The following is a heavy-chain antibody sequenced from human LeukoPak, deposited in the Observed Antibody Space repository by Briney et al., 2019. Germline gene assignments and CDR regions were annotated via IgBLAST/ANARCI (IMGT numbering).Heavy chain of an antibody. CDR2: IYYSGST. V-gene: IGHV4-59*01. D-gene: IGHD5-24*01. Sequence: PSETLSLTCTVSGGSISSYYWSWIRQPPGKGLEWIGYIYYSGSTNYNPSLKSRVTISVDTSKNQFSLKLSSVTAADTAVYYCAKSGYNRFDYWGQGTLVTVSS. CDR1: GGSISSYY. J-gene: IGHJ4*02. CDR3: AKSGYNRFDY.